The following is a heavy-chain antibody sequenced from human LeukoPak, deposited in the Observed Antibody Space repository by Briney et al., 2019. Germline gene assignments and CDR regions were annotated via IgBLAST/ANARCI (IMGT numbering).Heavy chain of an antibody. V-gene: IGHV1-2*02. CDR1: GYTFTNYG. D-gene: IGHD1-26*01. J-gene: IGHJ2*01. Sequence: GASVKVSCKASGYTFTNYGISWVRQAPGQGLEWMGWINPNSGGTNYAQKFQGRVTMTRDTSISTAHMELSGLTSDDTAVYYCARSRSVGSGTWYFDLWGRDTLITVSS. CDR3: ARSRSVGSGTWYFDL. CDR2: INPNSGGT.